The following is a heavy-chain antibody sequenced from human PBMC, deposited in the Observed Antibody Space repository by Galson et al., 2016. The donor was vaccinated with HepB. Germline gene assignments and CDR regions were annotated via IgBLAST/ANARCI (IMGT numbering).Heavy chain of an antibody. J-gene: IGHJ4*02. V-gene: IGHV4-34*01. CDR1: GGPVIDYS. D-gene: IGHD4/OR15-4a*01. CDR3: ARIDRVRTFDI. Sequence: ETLSLTCGVYGGPVIDYSWNWIRQPPGKGLEWIGEINHSGTTKSNPSLKSRVTISVDTSKSQFSLKLNSVTAADTAIYYCARIDRVRTFDIWGQGTLVTVSS. CDR2: INHSGTT.